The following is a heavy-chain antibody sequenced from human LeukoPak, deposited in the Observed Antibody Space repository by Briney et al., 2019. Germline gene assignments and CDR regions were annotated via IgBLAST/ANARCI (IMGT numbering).Heavy chain of an antibody. Sequence: GGSLRLSCAASGFTFSSYAMSWARQAPGKGPQWVSAISGSGGITYYADSVKGRFAISRDNSKNTLYLQMNSLRAEDTAVYYCARAPMVRGVINHPSEFDYWGQGTLVTVSS. J-gene: IGHJ4*02. CDR1: GFTFSSYA. D-gene: IGHD3-10*01. V-gene: IGHV3-23*01. CDR3: ARAPMVRGVINHPSEFDY. CDR2: ISGSGGIT.